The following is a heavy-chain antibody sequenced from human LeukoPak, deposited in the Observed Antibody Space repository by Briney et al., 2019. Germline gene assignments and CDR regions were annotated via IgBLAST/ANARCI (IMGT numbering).Heavy chain of an antibody. J-gene: IGHJ4*02. V-gene: IGHV4-59*11. CDR3: ARDGYGPTDY. CDR2: IYHNGDT. CDR1: GGSFTGPY. Sequence: SETLSLTCTVSGGSFTGPYWSWIRQTPGKGLEWIGYIYHNGDTRYNPSLKSRLTMSLDTSKNQFSLKLNSVTPADTAVYYCARDGYGPTDYWGKGSLVTVSS. D-gene: IGHD3-10*01.